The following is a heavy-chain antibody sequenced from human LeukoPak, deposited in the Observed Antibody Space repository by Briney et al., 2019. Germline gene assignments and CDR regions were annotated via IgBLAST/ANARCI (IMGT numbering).Heavy chain of an antibody. J-gene: IGHJ4*02. V-gene: IGHV4-59*01. CDR3: ARDYYDSSGYYSYFDY. CDR2: IYYSGST. CDR1: GGPISSYY. D-gene: IGHD3-22*01. Sequence: KPSETLSLTCTVSGGPISSYYWSWIRQPPGKGLEWIGYIYYSGSTNYNPSLKSRVTISVDTSKNQFSLKLSSVTAADTAVYYCARDYYDSSGYYSYFDYWGQGTLVTVSS.